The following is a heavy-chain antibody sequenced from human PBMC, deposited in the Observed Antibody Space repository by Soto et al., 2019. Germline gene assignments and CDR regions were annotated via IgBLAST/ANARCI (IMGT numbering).Heavy chain of an antibody. CDR1: GYTFTSYY. CDR2: INPSGGST. CDR3: ARTRQCTNGVCYRDDYYMDV. D-gene: IGHD2-8*01. J-gene: IGHJ6*03. Sequence: ASVKVSCKASGYTFTSYYMHWVRQAPGQGLEWMGIINPSGGSTSYAQKFQGRVTMTRDTSTSTVYMELSSLSSEDTAVYYCARTRQCTNGVCYRDDYYMDVWGKGTTVTVSS. V-gene: IGHV1-46*03.